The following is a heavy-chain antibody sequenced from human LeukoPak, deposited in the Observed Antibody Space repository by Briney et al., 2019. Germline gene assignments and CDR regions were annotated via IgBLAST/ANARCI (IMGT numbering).Heavy chain of an antibody. D-gene: IGHD3-16*01. CDR1: GYTFTSYY. V-gene: IGHV1-46*01. J-gene: IGHJ3*02. Sequence: ASVKVSCKASGYTFTSYYMHWVRQAPGQGLEWMGIINPSGGSTSYAQKFQGRVTITTDESTSTAYMELSSLRSEDTAVYYCARSPGTRYDYTYHDAFDIWGQGTMVTVSS. CDR3: ARSPGTRYDYTYHDAFDI. CDR2: INPSGGST.